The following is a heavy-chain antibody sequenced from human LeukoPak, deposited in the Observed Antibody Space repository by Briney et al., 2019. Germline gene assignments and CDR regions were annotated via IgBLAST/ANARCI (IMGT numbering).Heavy chain of an antibody. D-gene: IGHD3-22*01. CDR3: ARGEYYYDSSGYYCNWFDP. J-gene: IGHJ5*02. Sequence: GGSLRLSCAASGFTFSSYSMNWVRQAPGKGLEWVSYISSSSSTIYYADSVKGRFTISRDNAKNSLYLQMNSLRAEDTAVYYCARGEYYYDSSGYYCNWFDPWGQGTLVTVSS. CDR2: ISSSSSTI. CDR1: GFTFSSYS. V-gene: IGHV3-48*04.